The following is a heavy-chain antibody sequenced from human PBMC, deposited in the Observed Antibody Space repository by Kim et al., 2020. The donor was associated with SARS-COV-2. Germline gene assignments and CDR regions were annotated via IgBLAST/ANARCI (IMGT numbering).Heavy chain of an antibody. V-gene: IGHV1-24*01. J-gene: IGHJ6*02. D-gene: IGHD3-3*01. Sequence: ASVKASCKVSGYTLTELSMHWVRQAPGKGLEWMGGFDPEDGETIYAQKFQGRVTMTEDTSTATAYMDLSSLRSEDTAVYYCATGSITIFGVVPRYGMDVWGQGTTVTVSS. CDR2: FDPEDGET. CDR3: ATGSITIFGVVPRYGMDV. CDR1: GYTLTELS.